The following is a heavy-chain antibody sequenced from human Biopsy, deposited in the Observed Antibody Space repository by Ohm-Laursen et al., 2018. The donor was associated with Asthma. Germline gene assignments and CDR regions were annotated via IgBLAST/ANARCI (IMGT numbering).Heavy chain of an antibody. V-gene: IGHV4-61*01. Sequence: TLSLTCTVSGGSVSSGSHYWSWIRQPPGKGLEWIGYISYSGSTNYNPSLKSRVTISVDTSKNQFSLKLSSVTAADTAVYYCARDVMEWYLPAFDFWGQGTLVTVSP. CDR1: GGSVSSGSHY. D-gene: IGHD3-3*01. CDR3: ARDVMEWYLPAFDF. CDR2: ISYSGST. J-gene: IGHJ4*02.